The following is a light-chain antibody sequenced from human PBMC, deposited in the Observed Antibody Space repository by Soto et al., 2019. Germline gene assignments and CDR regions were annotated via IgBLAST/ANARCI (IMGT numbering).Light chain of an antibody. J-gene: IGKJ3*01. CDR2: GAF. CDR3: QQYGSSPLFT. V-gene: IGKV3-20*01. CDR1: QSVSSSY. Sequence: EIVLTQSPGTLSLSPGERATLSCRASQSVSSSYLAWYQQKPGQTPRLLIYGAFSRATGIPDRFSGSGSGTDFTHTISGLEPEDVAVYYCQQYGSSPLFTFGPGTKVDIK.